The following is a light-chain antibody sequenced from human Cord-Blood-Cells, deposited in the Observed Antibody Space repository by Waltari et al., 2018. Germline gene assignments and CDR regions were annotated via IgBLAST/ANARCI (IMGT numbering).Light chain of an antibody. CDR1: ALPKKY. CDR3: LSADSSGTYV. V-gene: IGLV3-16*01. CDR2: KDR. Sequence: SYELPQPPSVSVSLGQMARITCSGEALPKKYAYWYQQKPGQFPLLVIYKDRERPSGIPERFSGSSSGTIVTLTISGVQAEDEADYDCLSADSSGTYVFGTGTKVTVL. J-gene: IGLJ1*01.